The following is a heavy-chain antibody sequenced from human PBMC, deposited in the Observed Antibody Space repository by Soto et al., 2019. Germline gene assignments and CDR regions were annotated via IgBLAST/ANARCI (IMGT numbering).Heavy chain of an antibody. J-gene: IGHJ4*02. V-gene: IGHV3-23*01. D-gene: IGHD5-12*01. Sequence: EVQLLESGGGLVQPGGSLRLSCAASGFTFSNYAMSWVRQAPGKGLEWVSVIRGSTESTYYADSVKGRFTISRDNSKNTLYLQMHSLRAEDTAVYYFAKGVRSGYYAAAFDYWGQGTLVTASS. CDR3: AKGVRSGYYAAAFDY. CDR1: GFTFSNYA. CDR2: IRGSTEST.